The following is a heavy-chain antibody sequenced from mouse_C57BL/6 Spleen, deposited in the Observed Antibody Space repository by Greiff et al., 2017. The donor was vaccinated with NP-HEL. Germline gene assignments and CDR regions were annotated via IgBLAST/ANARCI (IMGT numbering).Heavy chain of an antibody. CDR1: GFTFSDYG. J-gene: IGHJ3*01. V-gene: IGHV5-17*01. CDR2: ISSGSSTI. CDR3: ARNYDGKEAWFAY. D-gene: IGHD1-1*01. Sequence: EVHLVESGGGLVKPGGSLKLSCAASGFTFSDYGMHWVRQAPEKGLEWVAYISSGSSTIYYADTVKGRFTIYRDNAKNTMFLQMTSLRSEDTAMYYCARNYDGKEAWFAYWGQGTLVTVSA.